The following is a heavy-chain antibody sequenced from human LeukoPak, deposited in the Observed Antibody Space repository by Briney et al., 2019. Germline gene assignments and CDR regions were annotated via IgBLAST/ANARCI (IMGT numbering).Heavy chain of an antibody. CDR3: ARASPYGSGSHDLTLDY. V-gene: IGHV4-4*07. CDR1: GDSISTYY. J-gene: IGHJ4*02. Sequence: KPSETLSLTCSVSGDSISTYYWSWIRQPAGKGLEWIGRVYRSGNTNYNPSLKSRVTMSVDTSKNQISLRLRSVTAADTAVYYCARASPYGSGSHDLTLDYWGQGTLVTVSS. CDR2: VYRSGNT. D-gene: IGHD3-10*01.